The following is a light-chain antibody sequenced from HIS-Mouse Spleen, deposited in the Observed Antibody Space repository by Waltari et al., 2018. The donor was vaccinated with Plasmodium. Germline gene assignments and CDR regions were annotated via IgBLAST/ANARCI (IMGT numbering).Light chain of an antibody. CDR3: QAWDSSTAV. Sequence: SYALTQPPSVSVSPGQTAPIPRSGATLGDTYASWYQQKPGQSPVLVIYQDSKRPSGIPERFHGSNSGNTATLTISGTQAMDEADYYCQAWDSSTAVFGGGTKLTVL. V-gene: IGLV3-1*01. CDR1: TLGDTY. J-gene: IGLJ3*02. CDR2: QDS.